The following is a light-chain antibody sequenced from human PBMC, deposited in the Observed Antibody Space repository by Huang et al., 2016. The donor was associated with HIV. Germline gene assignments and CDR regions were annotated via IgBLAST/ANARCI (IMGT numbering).Light chain of an antibody. J-gene: IGKJ4*01. V-gene: IGKV3-11*01. CDR1: QTVSSY. CDR2: DAS. Sequence: EIVLTQSPATLSLSPGERATLSCRASQTVSSYLAWYQPKPGQAPRLLIYDASNRATGIPARFSGSGSGTDFTLTISSLEPEDFAVYYCQLRSTWPGDTFGGGTKVEIK. CDR3: QLRSTWPGDT.